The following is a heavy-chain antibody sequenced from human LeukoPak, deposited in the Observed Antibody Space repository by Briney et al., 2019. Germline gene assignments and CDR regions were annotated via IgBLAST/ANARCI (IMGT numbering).Heavy chain of an antibody. CDR2: INPNSGGT. D-gene: IGHD1-1*01. CDR1: GYIFTGYY. CDR3: ARGQNGDY. V-gene: IGHV1-2*02. Sequence: ASVTVSCKASGYIFTGYYMHWVRQAPGQGLEWMGWINPNSGGTKYAEKFQDRVTMTRDTSVSTAYMELSRLRSDDTAVYYCARGQNGDYWGQGTLVTVSS. J-gene: IGHJ4*02.